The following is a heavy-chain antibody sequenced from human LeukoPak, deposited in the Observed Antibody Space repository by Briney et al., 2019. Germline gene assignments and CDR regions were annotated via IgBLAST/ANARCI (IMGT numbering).Heavy chain of an antibody. CDR3: AKDLKANPVAGRHFDY. J-gene: IGHJ4*02. Sequence: GWSLRLSCAASGFTFSSYAMSWVRQAPGKGLEWVSAISGSGGSTYYADSVKGRFTISRDNSKNTLYLQMNSLRAEDTAVYYCAKDLKANPVAGRHFDYWGQGTLVTVSS. CDR2: ISGSGGST. D-gene: IGHD6-19*01. CDR1: GFTFSSYA. V-gene: IGHV3-23*01.